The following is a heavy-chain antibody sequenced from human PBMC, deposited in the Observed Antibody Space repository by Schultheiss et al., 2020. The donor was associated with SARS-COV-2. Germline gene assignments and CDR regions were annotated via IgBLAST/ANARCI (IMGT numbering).Heavy chain of an antibody. Sequence: ASVKVSCKASGYTFTSYYMHWVRQAPGQGLEWMGIINPSGGSTSYAQKFQGRVTMTRDTSTSTVYMELSSLRSEDTAVYYCARGSYYGSGSGNDAFDIWGQGTMVTVSS. D-gene: IGHD3-10*01. CDR1: GYTFTSYY. J-gene: IGHJ3*02. CDR2: INPSGGST. CDR3: ARGSYYGSGSGNDAFDI. V-gene: IGHV1-46*01.